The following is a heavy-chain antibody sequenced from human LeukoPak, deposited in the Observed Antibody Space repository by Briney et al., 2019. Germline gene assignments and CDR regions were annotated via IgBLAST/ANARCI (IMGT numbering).Heavy chain of an antibody. J-gene: IGHJ5*02. CDR1: GGSISSGDYY. CDR2: IYYSGST. D-gene: IGHD6-13*01. CDR3: ARGYIAAGGANWFDP. V-gene: IGHV4-30-4*01. Sequence: SQTLSLTCTVSGGSISSGDYYWSWIRQPPGKGLEWIGYIYYSGSTYYNPSLKSRVTISVDTSKNQFSLKLSSVTAADTAVYYCARGYIAAGGANWFDPWGQGTLVTVSS.